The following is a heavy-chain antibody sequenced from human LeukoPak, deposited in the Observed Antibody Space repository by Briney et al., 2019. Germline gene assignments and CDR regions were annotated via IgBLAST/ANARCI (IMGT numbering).Heavy chain of an antibody. D-gene: IGHD2/OR15-2a*01. V-gene: IGHV3-7*01. Sequence: PGGSLRLSCGGSGFNFNSHWMSWVRQAPGKGPEWVTNINQDGNEKYYAGSVKGRFTVSRDNVKKSVYLQMDNVRADDTGVYYCARDANLRGYNSWFDPWGQGTLVTVSS. CDR2: INQDGNEK. CDR1: GFNFNSHW. J-gene: IGHJ5*02. CDR3: ARDANLRGYNSWFDP.